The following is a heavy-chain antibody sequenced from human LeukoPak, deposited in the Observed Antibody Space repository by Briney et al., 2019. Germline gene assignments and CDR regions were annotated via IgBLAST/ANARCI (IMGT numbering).Heavy chain of an antibody. CDR3: ARDRTVTKYFDL. V-gene: IGHV3-7*01. CDR1: GFTFSSYW. J-gene: IGHJ2*01. Sequence: GGSVRLSCGASGFTFSSYWMNWVRQAPGKGLEWVANMQQDGSEKYYVDSVKGRFTISRDNAKNSLYLQMNSLRAEDTAVYYCARDRTVTKYFDLWGRGTLVTVSS. CDR2: MQQDGSEK. D-gene: IGHD4-17*01.